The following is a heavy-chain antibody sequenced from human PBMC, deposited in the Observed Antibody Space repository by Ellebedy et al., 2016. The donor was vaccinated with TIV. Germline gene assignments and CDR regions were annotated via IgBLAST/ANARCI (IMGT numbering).Heavy chain of an antibody. V-gene: IGHV4-59*08. Sequence: MPGGSLRLSCTVSGGSISSYYWSWIRQPPGKGLEWIGYIYYSGSTNYNPSLKSQVTISVDTSKNQFSLKLSSVTAADTAVYYCATGGGEITLGYWGQGTLVTVSS. CDR1: GGSISSYY. CDR3: ATGGGEITLGY. J-gene: IGHJ4*02. D-gene: IGHD3-16*01. CDR2: IYYSGST.